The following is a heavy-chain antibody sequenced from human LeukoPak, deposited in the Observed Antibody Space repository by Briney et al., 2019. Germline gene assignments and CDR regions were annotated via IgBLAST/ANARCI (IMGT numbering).Heavy chain of an antibody. V-gene: IGHV3-23*01. CDR1: GFTFSSYA. D-gene: IGHD3-3*01. CDR2: ISGSGGST. J-gene: IGHJ4*02. CDR3: AKRDFWSGYYGY. Sequence: SGGSLRLSCAASGFTFSSYAMSWVRQAPGKGLEWVSAISGSGGSTYYADSVKGRFTISRDNSKNTLYLQMNSLRAEDTAVYYCAKRDFWSGYYGYWGQGTLATVSS.